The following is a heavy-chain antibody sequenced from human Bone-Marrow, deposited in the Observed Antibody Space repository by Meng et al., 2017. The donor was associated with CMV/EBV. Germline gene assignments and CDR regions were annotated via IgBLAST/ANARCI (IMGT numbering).Heavy chain of an antibody. V-gene: IGHV4-34*01. CDR3: ARGEWHYYYDSSGYYRNWFDP. Sequence: SETLSLTCAVYGGSFSGYYWSWIRQPPGKGLEWIGEINHSGSTNYNPSLKSRVTISVDTSKNQFSLKLSSVTAADTAVYYCARGEWHYYYDSSGYYRNWFDPWGQGTLVTGSS. J-gene: IGHJ5*02. CDR1: GGSFSGYY. CDR2: INHSGST. D-gene: IGHD3-22*01.